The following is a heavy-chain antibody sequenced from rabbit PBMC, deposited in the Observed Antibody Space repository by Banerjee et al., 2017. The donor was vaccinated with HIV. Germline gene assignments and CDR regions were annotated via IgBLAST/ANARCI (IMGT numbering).Heavy chain of an antibody. CDR3: ARGINGYYSL. Sequence: QEQLVESGGGLVQPGGSLKLTCTASGFIFSSYGMNWVRQAPGKGLEWIGYIDPVFGSTNYASWEKGRFTISSHNAQNTLYLQMTSLTAADTATYFCARGINGYYSLWGQGTLVTVS. CDR1: GFIFSSYG. CDR2: IDPVFGST. D-gene: IGHD1-1*01. V-gene: IGHV1S47*01. J-gene: IGHJ6*01.